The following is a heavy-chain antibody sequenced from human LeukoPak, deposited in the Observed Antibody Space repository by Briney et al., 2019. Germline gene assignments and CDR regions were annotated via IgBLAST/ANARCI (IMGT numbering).Heavy chain of an antibody. Sequence: PGGSLRLSCAASGFTFSSYSMNWVRQAPGKGLEWVSSISSSSSYIYYADSVKGRFTISRDNAKNSLYLQMNSLRAEDTAVYYYATRSYSRYYFDYWGQGTLVTVSS. CDR3: ATRSYSRYYFDY. D-gene: IGHD3-10*01. CDR2: ISSSSSYI. V-gene: IGHV3-21*01. CDR1: GFTFSSYS. J-gene: IGHJ4*02.